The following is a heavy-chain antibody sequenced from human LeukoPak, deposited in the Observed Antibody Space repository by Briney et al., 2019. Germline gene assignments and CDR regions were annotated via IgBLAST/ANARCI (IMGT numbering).Heavy chain of an antibody. J-gene: IGHJ4*02. CDR1: GFTFSSYA. Sequence: PGGSLRLSWAASGFTFSSYAMSGVRQAPGKGLEWVSAISGSGGSTYYADSVKGRFTISRDNSKNTLYLQMNSLRAEDTAVYYCAKDRSYSSSWYGLDYWGQGTLVTVSS. CDR3: AKDRSYSSSWYGLDY. D-gene: IGHD6-13*01. V-gene: IGHV3-23*01. CDR2: ISGSGGST.